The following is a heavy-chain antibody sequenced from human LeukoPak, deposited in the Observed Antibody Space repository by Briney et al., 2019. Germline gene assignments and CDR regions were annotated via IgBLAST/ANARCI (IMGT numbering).Heavy chain of an antibody. CDR2: IYYSGST. CDR1: GGSINSDDYY. D-gene: IGHD2-21*02. CDR3: ARHGGGYGGDSGTYYFDF. V-gene: IGHV4-30-4*01. J-gene: IGHJ4*02. Sequence: PSQTLSLACSVSGGSINSDDYYWNWIRQPPGKGLEWIGYIYYSGSTYYNPSLKSRVTISVDTSKNQFSLKLSSVTAADTAVYYCARHGGGYGGDSGTYYFDFWGQGTLVTVSS.